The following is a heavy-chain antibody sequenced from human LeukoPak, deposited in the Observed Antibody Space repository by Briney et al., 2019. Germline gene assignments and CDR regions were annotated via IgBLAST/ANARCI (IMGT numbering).Heavy chain of an antibody. J-gene: IGHJ4*02. V-gene: IGHV3-30*18. CDR2: ISYDGSNK. CDR3: AKDWGYSSSWVPYFDY. Sequence: GGSLRLSCAASGFTFSSYGMHWVRQAPGKGLEWVAVISYDGSNKYYADSVKGRFTISRDNSKNTLYLQMNSLRAEDTAVYYCAKDWGYSSSWVPYFDYWGQGTLVTVSS. D-gene: IGHD6-13*01. CDR1: GFTFSSYG.